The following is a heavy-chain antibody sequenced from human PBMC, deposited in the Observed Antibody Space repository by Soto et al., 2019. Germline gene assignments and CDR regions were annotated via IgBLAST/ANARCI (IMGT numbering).Heavy chain of an antibody. J-gene: IGHJ4*02. CDR3: ARTSGTALLHY. Sequence: SETLSLTSTVAGGSISSSGYYGGWIRQPPGKGLEWIGSIYYSGSTYYNPSLKSRVTMSVDTSKNQFSLKLSSVTAADTAVYYCARTSGTALLHYWGQGTLVTVSS. D-gene: IGHD1-26*01. CDR1: GGSISSSGYY. V-gene: IGHV4-39*01. CDR2: IYYSGST.